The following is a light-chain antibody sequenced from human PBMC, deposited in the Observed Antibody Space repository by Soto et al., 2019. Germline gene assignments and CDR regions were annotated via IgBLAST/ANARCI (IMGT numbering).Light chain of an antibody. CDR2: LGY. J-gene: IGKJ4*01. V-gene: IGKV2-28*01. Sequence: DIVMTQSPLSLPVTPGEPASISCRSSQSLLYSNGFNYLDWYLQKPGQSPQLLIYLGYNRASGVTDRFSGRGSVTVFTLKISRVEAEDVGVYYCMQALQAPLTFGGGTKVEIK. CDR1: QSLLYSNGFNY. CDR3: MQALQAPLT.